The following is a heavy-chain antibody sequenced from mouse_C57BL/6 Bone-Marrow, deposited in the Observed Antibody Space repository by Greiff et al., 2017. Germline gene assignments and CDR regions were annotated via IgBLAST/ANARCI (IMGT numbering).Heavy chain of an antibody. J-gene: IGHJ2*01. CDR2: GQGLEWIG. CDR3: SEDSAVYYSAGADEGYYWDY. CDR1: YTFSSRVH. Sequence: QVQLQQSGPELARPWASVTISCQAFYTFSSRVHFAIRDTHYLMQWVKQRPGQGLEWIGAIYPGNGVTSYNQKFKGKATLTADKSSSTAYMQSSSLTSEDSAVYYSAGADEGYYWDYGGQGTTRTVSA. V-gene: IGHV1-87*01.